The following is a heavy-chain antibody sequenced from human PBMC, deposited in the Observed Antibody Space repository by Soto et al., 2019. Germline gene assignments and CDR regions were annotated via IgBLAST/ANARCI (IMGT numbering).Heavy chain of an antibody. CDR2: ISGTASRT. CDR1: GFTPTTTP. CDR3: ATSFRYFDN. Sequence: GGSLRLSCAGSGFTPTTTPLSWVRQPPGKGLEWVTTISGTASRTYYVDSVKGRFFTSRDNSKNTVTLQMNNLTVDDTAVYYCATSFRYFDNWGQGTRVTVSS. D-gene: IGHD3-9*01. J-gene: IGHJ4*02. V-gene: IGHV3-23*01.